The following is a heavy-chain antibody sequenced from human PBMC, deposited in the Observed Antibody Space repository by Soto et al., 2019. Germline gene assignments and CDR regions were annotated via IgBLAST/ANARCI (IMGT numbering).Heavy chain of an antibody. J-gene: IGHJ4*02. V-gene: IGHV3-23*01. CDR2: ISGGGDTT. D-gene: IGHD3-10*01. CDR1: GFTFNNYA. Sequence: EVQLLESGGGLVQPGGSLRLSCAASGFTFNNYAMTWVRQAPGKGLEWVPAISGGGDTTCYADTVKGRSTVSRDGSKNTLYLQMTSLRAEDTALYYCAKGRGASGSLTPRVDVWGQGTLVTVSS. CDR3: AKGRGASGSLTPRVDV.